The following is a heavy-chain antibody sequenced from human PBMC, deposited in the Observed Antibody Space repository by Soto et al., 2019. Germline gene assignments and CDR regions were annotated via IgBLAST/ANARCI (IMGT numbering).Heavy chain of an antibody. CDR1: GFTFSSYA. D-gene: IGHD6-19*01. Sequence: PGESLRLSCAASGFTFSSYAMHWVRQAPGKGLEWVAVISYDGSNKYYADSVKGRFTISRDNSKNTLYLQMNSLRAEDTAVYYCXRDRIAVADYYYYGMDVWGQGTTVTVSS. J-gene: IGHJ6*01. V-gene: IGHV3-30-3*01. CDR3: XRDRIAVADYYYYGMDV. CDR2: ISYDGSNK.